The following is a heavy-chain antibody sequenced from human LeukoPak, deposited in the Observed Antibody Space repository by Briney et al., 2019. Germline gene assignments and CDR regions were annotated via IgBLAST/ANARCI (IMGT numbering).Heavy chain of an antibody. Sequence: TGGSLRLSCAASGFTFSTYAMHWVRQAPGKGLEWVAVISYDGSSKYYADSVKGRFTISRDNSKNTLYLQMNSLRAEDTAVYYCARVPRRGDRFDPWGQGTLVTVSS. D-gene: IGHD2-2*01. J-gene: IGHJ5*02. CDR2: ISYDGSSK. CDR3: ARVPRRGDRFDP. V-gene: IGHV3-30*04. CDR1: GFTFSTYA.